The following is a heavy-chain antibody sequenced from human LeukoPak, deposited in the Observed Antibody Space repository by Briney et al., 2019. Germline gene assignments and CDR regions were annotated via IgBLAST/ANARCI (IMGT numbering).Heavy chain of an antibody. CDR1: GYTFTTYG. CDR2: ISAYNGNT. D-gene: IGHD3-9*01. CDR3: ARDLDILTAYYSGY. Sequence: ASVKVSCTPSGYTFTTYGISWVLQAPGQGLEWMGWISAYNGNTDYAQKFQGRGTMTTDTSTSTAYMELRSLRSDDTAVYYCARDLDILTAYYSGYWGQGTLVTVSS. V-gene: IGHV1-18*04. J-gene: IGHJ4*02.